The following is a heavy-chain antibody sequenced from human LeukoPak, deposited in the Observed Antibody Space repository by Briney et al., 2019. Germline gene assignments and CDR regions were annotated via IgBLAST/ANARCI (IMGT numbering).Heavy chain of an antibody. CDR3: AKTGAPMGGY. J-gene: IGHJ4*02. Sequence: AETLSLTCTPSGGSLSGDNYYWSWIRQPPGKGLQWIAYISLSGSTNYNPSLKSRVTISLDTSKNQFSLRLTSVTAADTAVYYCAKTGAPMGGYWGQGTLVTVSS. V-gene: IGHV4-61*01. CDR2: ISLSGST. CDR1: GGSLSGDNYY. D-gene: IGHD3-16*01.